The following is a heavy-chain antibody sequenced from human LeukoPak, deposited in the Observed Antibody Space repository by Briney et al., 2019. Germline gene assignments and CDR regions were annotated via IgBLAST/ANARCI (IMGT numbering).Heavy chain of an antibody. V-gene: IGHV4-59*01. J-gene: IGHJ4*02. Sequence: SETLSLTCTVSGASISDYRWSWIRQPPGRGLEWIGYVSNSGSTSFHPSLKSRVTMSVDTSENQFSLRLNSVTAADTAVYYCARIGVTGTGLYFDYWGQGTLVTVSS. CDR1: GASISDYR. D-gene: IGHD1-1*01. CDR3: ARIGVTGTGLYFDY. CDR2: VSNSGST.